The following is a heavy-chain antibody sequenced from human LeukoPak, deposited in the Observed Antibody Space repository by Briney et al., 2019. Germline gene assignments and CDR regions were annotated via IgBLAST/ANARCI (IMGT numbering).Heavy chain of an antibody. D-gene: IGHD6-13*01. CDR3: ARRAATANYYSDH. CDR2: IYYSGST. V-gene: IGHV4-59*01. J-gene: IGHJ4*02. Sequence: SETLSLTCTVSGGSISSYYWSWIRQPPGKGLEWIGYIYYSGSTNYNPSLKSRVTISVDTSKNQFSLKLNSVTAADTAVYYCARRAATANYYSDHWGQGTLVTVSS. CDR1: GGSISSYY.